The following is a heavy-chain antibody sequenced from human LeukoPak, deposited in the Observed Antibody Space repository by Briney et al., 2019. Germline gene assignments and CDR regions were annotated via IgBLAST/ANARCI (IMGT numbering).Heavy chain of an antibody. Sequence: PSETLSLTCTVSGYSISSGYYWGWIRQPPGKGLEWIGSIYHSGSTYYNPSLKSRVTISVDTSKNQFSLKLSSVTAADTAVYYCARDSNRYGMDVWGQGTTVTVSS. CDR1: GYSISSGYY. D-gene: IGHD1-14*01. CDR2: IYHSGST. V-gene: IGHV4-38-2*02. J-gene: IGHJ6*02. CDR3: ARDSNRYGMDV.